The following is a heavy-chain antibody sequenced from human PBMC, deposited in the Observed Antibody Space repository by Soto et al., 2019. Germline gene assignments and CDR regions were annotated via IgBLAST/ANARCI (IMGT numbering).Heavy chain of an antibody. CDR3: ARVAQFDILTGYYPFDY. CDR2: VDDGGNT. V-gene: IGHV4-34*01. J-gene: IGHJ4*02. D-gene: IGHD3-9*01. Sequence: SETLSLTCGVYGGSFSGHFWSWVRQPPGKGLEWIGEVDDGGNTNSNPSLKSRGTISLDTSKNQFSLNLNSVTAADTAMYYCARVAQFDILTGYYPFDYWGQGTLVTVSS. CDR1: GGSFSGHF.